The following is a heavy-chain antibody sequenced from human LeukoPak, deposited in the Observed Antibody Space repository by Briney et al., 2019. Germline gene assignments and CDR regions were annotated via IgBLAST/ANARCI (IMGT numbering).Heavy chain of an antibody. CDR2: MNPNSGNT. CDR1: GYTFTSYD. D-gene: IGHD3-22*01. CDR3: ARVPGTTGDSSGFSRYFDL. Sequence: ASVKVSCKASGYTFTSYDINWVRQATGQGLEWMGWMNPNSGNTGYAQKFQGRVTITRNTSISTAYMELSSLRSEDTAVYYCARVPGTTGDSSGFSRYFDLWGRGTLVTVSS. J-gene: IGHJ2*01. V-gene: IGHV1-8*03.